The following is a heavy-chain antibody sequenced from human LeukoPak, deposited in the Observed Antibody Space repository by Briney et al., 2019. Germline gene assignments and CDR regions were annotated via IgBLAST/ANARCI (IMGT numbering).Heavy chain of an antibody. CDR1: GFIFTDYS. Sequence: GGSLRLSCAASGFIFTDYSINWVRQAPGKGLEWISYIDKTSSNIYYADSVKGRFTISRDNAKNSLYPQMNSLRAEDTAVYYCARESYWGSSAKGFDYWGQGTLVTVSS. V-gene: IGHV3-48*01. CDR2: IDKTSSNI. D-gene: IGHD7-27*01. CDR3: ARESYWGSSAKGFDY. J-gene: IGHJ4*02.